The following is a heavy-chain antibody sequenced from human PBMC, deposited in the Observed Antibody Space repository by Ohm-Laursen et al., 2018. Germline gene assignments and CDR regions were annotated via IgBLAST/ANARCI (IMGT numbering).Heavy chain of an antibody. Sequence: GTLSLTCTVSGGSISPYYWSWFRLPPGKGLEWIGFIYYSGSTNYNPSLKSRVTFSLDTSGNQFSLQLTSATAADTAVYYCARHSLTPQWTFDYWGQGTLVTVSS. J-gene: IGHJ4*02. V-gene: IGHV4-59*08. D-gene: IGHD6-19*01. CDR1: GGSISPYY. CDR3: ARHSLTPQWTFDY. CDR2: IYYSGST.